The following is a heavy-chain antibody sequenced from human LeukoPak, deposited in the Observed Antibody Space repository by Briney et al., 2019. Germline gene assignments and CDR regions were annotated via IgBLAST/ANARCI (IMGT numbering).Heavy chain of an antibody. CDR3: ARGPSLDGDYGLGWFDP. CDR2: IYYSGST. J-gene: IGHJ5*02. V-gene: IGHV4-61*01. Sequence: SETLSLTCTVSGGSVSSGSYYWSWIRQPPGKGLEWIGYIYYSGSTNYNPSLKSRVTISVDTSKNQFSLKLSSVTAADTAVYYCARGPSLDGDYGLGWFDPWGQGTLVTVSS. CDR1: GGSVSSGSYY. D-gene: IGHD4-17*01.